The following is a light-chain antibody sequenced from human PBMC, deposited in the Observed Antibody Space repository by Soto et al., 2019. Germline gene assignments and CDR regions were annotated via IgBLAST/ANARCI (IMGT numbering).Light chain of an antibody. J-gene: IGKJ3*01. CDR1: QSLVYSDGNTY. V-gene: IGKV2-30*01. Sequence: DVVMTQSPLSLPVTLGQPASISCRSSQSLVYSDGNTYLNWFQQRPGQSPRRLIYQVSNRDSGVPGRFSGIGAGTDFTLKISRVEAEDVGVYYCMQGTHWPPGIVTFGPGTKVDIK. CDR2: QVS. CDR3: MQGTHWPPGIVT.